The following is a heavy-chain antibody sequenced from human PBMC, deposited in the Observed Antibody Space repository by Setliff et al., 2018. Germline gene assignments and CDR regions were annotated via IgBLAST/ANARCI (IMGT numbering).Heavy chain of an antibody. Sequence: GGSLRLSCEASGFTFSNYWMSWVRQTAGKGLEWVAYIKQDGSEKYYADSVKGRFTVSRDNSKNTLYLQMNSLRVEDTAVYYCVTDPPFSGWSFDSWGQGTLVTVSS. J-gene: IGHJ4*02. CDR3: VTDPPFSGWSFDS. D-gene: IGHD6-19*01. CDR2: IKQDGSEK. V-gene: IGHV3-7*01. CDR1: GFTFSNYW.